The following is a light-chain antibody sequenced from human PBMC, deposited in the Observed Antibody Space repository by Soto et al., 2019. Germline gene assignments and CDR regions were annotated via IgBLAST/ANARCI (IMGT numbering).Light chain of an antibody. CDR3: QQYGSSPFT. CDR2: GAS. V-gene: IGKV3-20*01. Sequence: EVVLTQSPATLSLSPGERATLSCRVNQSVSANYLAWYQQKPGQAPRLLIYGASSRATRIPDRFSGSGSGADLTLTISRLEPEEFAVFYCQQYGSSPFTFGPGTKVDIK. CDR1: QSVSANY. J-gene: IGKJ3*01.